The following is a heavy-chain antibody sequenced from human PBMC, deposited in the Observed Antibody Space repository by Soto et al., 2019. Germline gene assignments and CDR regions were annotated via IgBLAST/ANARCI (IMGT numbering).Heavy chain of an antibody. D-gene: IGHD2-2*01. CDR3: AKQLGYCSSTSCYAHYYYMDV. V-gene: IGHV3-23*01. CDR2: ISGSGGST. J-gene: IGHJ6*03. CDR1: GFTFSSYA. Sequence: GGSLRLSCAASGFTFSSYAMSWVRQAPGKGLEWVSAISGSGGSTYYADSVKGRFTISRDNSKNTLYLQMNSLRAEDTAVYYCAKQLGYCSSTSCYAHYYYMDVWGKGTTVTVSS.